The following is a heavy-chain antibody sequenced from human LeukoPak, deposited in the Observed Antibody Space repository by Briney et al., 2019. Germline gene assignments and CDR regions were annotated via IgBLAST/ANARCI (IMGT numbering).Heavy chain of an antibody. CDR3: AGRSARYFDS. CDR1: GNSIDSYY. CDR2: VFYSGPT. D-gene: IGHD1-26*01. Sequence: LETLSLTCTVSGNSIDSYYWSWIRQPPGEGLQRIGYVFYSGPTNYDASLRSRVAISVDRSKNQFSLKLTSVSAADTAVYYCAGRSARYFDSWGQGTLVTVSS. J-gene: IGHJ4*02. V-gene: IGHV4-59*01.